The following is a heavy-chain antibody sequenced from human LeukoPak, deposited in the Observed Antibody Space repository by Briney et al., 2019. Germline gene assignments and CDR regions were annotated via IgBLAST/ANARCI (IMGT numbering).Heavy chain of an antibody. D-gene: IGHD2-8*02. CDR2: ISYDGSNK. CDR3: ASLLNSFDP. CDR1: GFTFSSYA. V-gene: IGHV3-30*04. J-gene: IGHJ5*02. Sequence: GGSLRLSCAASGFTFSSYAMHWVRQAPGKGLEWVAVISYDGSNKYYADSVKGRFTISRDNSKNTLYLQMSSLRAEDTAVYYCASLLNSFDPWGQGTLVTVSS.